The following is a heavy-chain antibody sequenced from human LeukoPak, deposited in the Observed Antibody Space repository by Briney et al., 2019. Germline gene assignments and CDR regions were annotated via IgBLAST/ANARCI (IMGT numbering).Heavy chain of an antibody. CDR2: MSGSGGTT. D-gene: IGHD3-3*01. V-gene: IGHV3-23*01. CDR3: AKDSDFWSGYYHY. J-gene: IGHJ4*02. Sequence: PGGSLRLSCAASGFTFSSYGMSWVRQAPGKGLEWVSGMSGSGGTTYCADSVEGRFTISRDNSKNTLYLQMNSLRAEDTAIYYCAKDSDFWSGYYHYWGRGTLVTVSS. CDR1: GFTFSSYG.